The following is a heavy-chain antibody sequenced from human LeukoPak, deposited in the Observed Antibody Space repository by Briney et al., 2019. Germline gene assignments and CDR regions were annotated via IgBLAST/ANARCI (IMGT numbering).Heavy chain of an antibody. V-gene: IGHV3-9*01. CDR3: AKGSYQLLSTFDY. CDR1: GFTFDDYA. Sequence: GRSLRLSCAASGFTFDDYAMHWVRQAPGKGLEWVSGISWNSGSIGYADSVKGRFTISRDNAKNSLYLQMNSLRAEDTALYYCAKGSYQLLSTFDYWGQGTPVTVSS. D-gene: IGHD2-2*01. CDR2: ISWNSGSI. J-gene: IGHJ4*02.